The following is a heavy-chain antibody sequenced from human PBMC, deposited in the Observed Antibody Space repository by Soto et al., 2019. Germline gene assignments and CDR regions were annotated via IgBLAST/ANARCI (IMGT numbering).Heavy chain of an antibody. Sequence: ASVKVSCKASGYTFTSYYMPWVRPAPGQGPEGMVMINPSGGSTSYAQKFQGRVTMTRDTSTSTVYTELSSLRSEDTAVYYCARDLGDGYNWAYYYYGMDVWG. CDR2: INPSGGST. CDR3: ARDLGDGYNWAYYYYGMDV. V-gene: IGHV1-46*01. D-gene: IGHD5-12*01. J-gene: IGHJ6*02. CDR1: GYTFTSYY.